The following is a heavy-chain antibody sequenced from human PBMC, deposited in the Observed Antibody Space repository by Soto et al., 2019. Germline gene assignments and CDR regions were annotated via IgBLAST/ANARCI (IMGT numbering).Heavy chain of an antibody. CDR1: GGSVSSGSYY. Sequence: QVQLQESGPGLVKPSETLSLTCTVSGGSVSSGSYYWSWIRQPPGKGLEWIGYIYYSGSTNYNPSLQSRVTISVDTSKNQFSLKLSSVTAADTAVYYCASGYSYGFDYYYYGMDVWGQGTTVTVSS. J-gene: IGHJ6*02. D-gene: IGHD5-18*01. CDR2: IYYSGST. V-gene: IGHV4-61*01. CDR3: ASGYSYGFDYYYYGMDV.